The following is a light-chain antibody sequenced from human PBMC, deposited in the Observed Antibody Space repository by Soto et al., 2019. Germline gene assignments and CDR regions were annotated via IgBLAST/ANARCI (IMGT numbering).Light chain of an antibody. J-gene: IGKJ4*01. CDR3: HQYYSSIT. V-gene: IGKV3-20*01. Sequence: EIVLTQSPGTLSLSPGERATLSCRASQDVDSNFLAWYQQRPGQAPRLLIYGSSRRATGIPDRFSGSGSVRDFTLTISRVGPEDIAVYFCHQYYSSITFGGGTKVEVK. CDR2: GSS. CDR1: QDVDSNF.